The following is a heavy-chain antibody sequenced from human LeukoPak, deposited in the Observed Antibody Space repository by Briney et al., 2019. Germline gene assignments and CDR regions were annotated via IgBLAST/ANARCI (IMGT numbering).Heavy chain of an antibody. Sequence: ASVKVSCKASGYTFTSYGISWVRQAPGQGLEWMGWISAYNGNTNYAQKLQGRVTMTTDTSTSTAYMELRSLRSDDTAVYYCARTGYSSSWLFYYYYYGMDVWGQGTTVTVSS. CDR3: ARTGYSSSWLFYYYYYGMDV. J-gene: IGHJ6*02. CDR1: GYTFTSYG. D-gene: IGHD6-13*01. CDR2: ISAYNGNT. V-gene: IGHV1-18*01.